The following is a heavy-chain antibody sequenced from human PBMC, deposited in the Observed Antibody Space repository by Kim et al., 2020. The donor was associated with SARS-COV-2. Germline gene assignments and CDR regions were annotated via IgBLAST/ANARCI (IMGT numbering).Heavy chain of an antibody. D-gene: IGHD5-18*01. CDR3: ARHLPGYSYVPDFDY. Sequence: PSLKSRVTISVATSKNQFSLKLSSVTAADTAVYYCARHLPGYSYVPDFDYWGQGTLVTVSS. V-gene: IGHV4-39*01. J-gene: IGHJ4*02.